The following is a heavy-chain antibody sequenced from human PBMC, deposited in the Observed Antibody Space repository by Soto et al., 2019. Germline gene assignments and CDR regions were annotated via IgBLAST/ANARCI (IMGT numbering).Heavy chain of an antibody. CDR2: MSPSGGYV. J-gene: IGHJ4*02. CDR3: ARAPPSGGDSYLHH. V-gene: IGHV1-46*01. CDR1: GYSFTRYY. Sequence: ASVKVSCKASGYSFTRYYLHWVRQAAGQGPEWMGIMSPSGGYVSDAQKFQGRVTLTGDTSTSTVYMELSSLRSEDTAVYYCARAPPSGGDSYLHHWGQGTLCTVSS. D-gene: IGHD2-21*02.